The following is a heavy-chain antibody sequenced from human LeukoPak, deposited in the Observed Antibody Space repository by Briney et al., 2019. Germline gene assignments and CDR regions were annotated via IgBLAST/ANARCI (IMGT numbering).Heavy chain of an antibody. D-gene: IGHD2-15*01. CDR2: LSGSGAST. V-gene: IGHV3-23*01. CDR3: AKQKGYCSGGSCYYSDY. J-gene: IGHJ4*02. Sequence: GGSLRLSCAASGYTFSSYAMSWVRQAPGEGLEWVSTLSGSGASTSYTDSVKGRFTITRDNSKNTQYLQMNRLRDKDTPRYYCAKQKGYCSGGSCYYSDYWGQGTLVTVSS. CDR1: GYTFSSYA.